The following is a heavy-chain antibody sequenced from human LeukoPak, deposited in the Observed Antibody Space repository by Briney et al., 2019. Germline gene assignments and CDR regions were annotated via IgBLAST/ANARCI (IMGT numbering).Heavy chain of an antibody. Sequence: SGGSLRLSCAASGFTFSYYAMNWVRQAPGKGLEWVSLISGSGGTTYYADSVKGRFTISRDNSKNTLYLQMNSLRVEDTAVYYCAKGNYYYGSGTYPNFDYWGQGTLVTVSS. CDR2: ISGSGGTT. CDR1: GFTFSYYA. D-gene: IGHD3-10*01. CDR3: AKGNYYYGSGTYPNFDY. J-gene: IGHJ4*02. V-gene: IGHV3-23*01.